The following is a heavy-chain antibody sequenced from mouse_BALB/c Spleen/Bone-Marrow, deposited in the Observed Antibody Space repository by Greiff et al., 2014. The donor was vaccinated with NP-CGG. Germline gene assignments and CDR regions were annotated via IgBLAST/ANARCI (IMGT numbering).Heavy chain of an antibody. J-gene: IGHJ2*01. CDR2: IYPSDSYI. Sequence: VQVVESGAELVRPGASVKLSCKASGYTFTSYWINWVKQRPGQGLEWIGNIYPSDSYINYNQKFKDKATLTVDKSSSTAYMQLSSPTSEDSAVYYCTRSYGSSYEYYFDYWGQGTTLTVSS. CDR3: TRSYGSSYEYYFDY. CDR1: GYTFTSYW. D-gene: IGHD1-1*01. V-gene: IGHV1-69*02.